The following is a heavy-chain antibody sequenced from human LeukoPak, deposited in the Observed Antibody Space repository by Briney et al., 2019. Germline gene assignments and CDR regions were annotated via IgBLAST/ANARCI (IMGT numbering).Heavy chain of an antibody. CDR3: AREGDGYDSSGYWFDY. D-gene: IGHD3-22*01. V-gene: IGHV1-2*02. CDR1: GYTFTDYC. Sequence: ASGKVSCKASGYTFTDYCMHWVRQAPGQGLEWMGWFNPNSGGTKYAQKFQGRVTMTRDTSISTAYMELIRLRSDDTAVYYCAREGDGYDSSGYWFDYWGQGTLVTVYS. CDR2: FNPNSGGT. J-gene: IGHJ4*02.